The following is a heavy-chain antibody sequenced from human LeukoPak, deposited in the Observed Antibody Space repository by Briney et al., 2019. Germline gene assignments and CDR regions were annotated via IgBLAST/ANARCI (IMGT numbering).Heavy chain of an antibody. CDR1: AGSISTYY. J-gene: IGHJ3*02. D-gene: IGHD1-1*01. Sequence: SQSLSLTCTVAAGSISTYYWGSIRQPPREGLGWVGYISNGGSTNYNPSLKIRVTISVDKSKNQLSLKLSSVTAADTALYHCVRLQPNTGEWAFDIWGQGTMVSVSS. CDR2: ISNGGST. V-gene: IGHV4-59*12. CDR3: VRLQPNTGEWAFDI.